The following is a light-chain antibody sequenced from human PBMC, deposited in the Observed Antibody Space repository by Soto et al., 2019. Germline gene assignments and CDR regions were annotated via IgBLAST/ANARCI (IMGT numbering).Light chain of an antibody. J-gene: IGKJ1*01. CDR2: GAS. V-gene: IGKV3-15*01. Sequence: EIVLTQSPATLSVSPGERATLSCRASQSVTSNLAWYQQKPGQAPRFHMYGASIRATGIPDRFSGSGSGTEFTLTISSLQSEDFAVYYCQQYNDWPRTFGQGTKVEVK. CDR1: QSVTSN. CDR3: QQYNDWPRT.